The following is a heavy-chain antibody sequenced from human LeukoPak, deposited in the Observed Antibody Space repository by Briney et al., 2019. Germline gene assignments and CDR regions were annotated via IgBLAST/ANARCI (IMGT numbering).Heavy chain of an antibody. CDR3: ARERINCGSTSCYTEFDY. D-gene: IGHD2-2*02. CDR1: GFIFSSYA. Sequence: GGSLRLSCAASGFIFSSYAMHWVRQAPGKGLEWVAVISYDGSNKYYADSVKGRFTISRDNSKNTLYLQMNSLRAEDAAVYYCARERINCGSTSCYTEFDYWGQGTLVTVSS. CDR2: ISYDGSNK. V-gene: IGHV3-30-3*01. J-gene: IGHJ4*02.